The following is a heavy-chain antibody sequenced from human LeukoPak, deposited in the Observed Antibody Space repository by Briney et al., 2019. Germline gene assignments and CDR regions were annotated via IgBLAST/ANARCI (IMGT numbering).Heavy chain of an antibody. CDR2: ISAYNGNT. CDR3: ARDFLTGPPVVDYYYYYMDV. J-gene: IGHJ6*03. D-gene: IGHD3-9*01. V-gene: IGHV1-18*01. Sequence: ASVKVSCKASGYTFTSYGISWVRQAPGQGLEWMGWISAYNGNTNYAQKLQGRVTMTTDTSTSTAYMELRSLRSDDTAVYYCARDFLTGPPVVDYYYYYMDVWGKGTTVTVSS. CDR1: GYTFTSYG.